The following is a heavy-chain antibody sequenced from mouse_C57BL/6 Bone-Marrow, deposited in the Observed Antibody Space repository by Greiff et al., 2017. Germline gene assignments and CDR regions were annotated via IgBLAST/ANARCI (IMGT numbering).Heavy chain of an antibody. J-gene: IGHJ3*01. Sequence: QVQLQQPGAELVRPGSSVKLSCKASGYTFTSYWMHWVKQRPIQGLEWIGNIDPSDSETHYNPKFKDKATLTVDKSSSTAYMELNSLTSEDSAVYYCARSLYDGYYGAWFAYWGQGTLVTVSA. CDR1: GYTFTSYW. D-gene: IGHD2-3*01. CDR2: IDPSDSET. CDR3: ARSLYDGYYGAWFAY. V-gene: IGHV1-52*01.